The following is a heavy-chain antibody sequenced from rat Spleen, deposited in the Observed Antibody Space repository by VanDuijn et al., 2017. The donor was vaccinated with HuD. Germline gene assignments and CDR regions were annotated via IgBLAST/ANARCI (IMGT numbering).Heavy chain of an antibody. CDR3: ATDRNKERFAY. Sequence: EVHLVESGGGLVQPGRSLKLSCAASGFTFIDYYMAWVRQAPRKGLEWVASITYEGTSSSYGDSVKGRFTISRDAAKSTLFLHMNSLRSEDTATYYCATDRNKERFAYWGQGTLVTVSA. V-gene: IGHV5-22*01. CDR2: ITYEGTSS. CDR1: GFTFIDYY. J-gene: IGHJ3*01. D-gene: IGHD1-10*01.